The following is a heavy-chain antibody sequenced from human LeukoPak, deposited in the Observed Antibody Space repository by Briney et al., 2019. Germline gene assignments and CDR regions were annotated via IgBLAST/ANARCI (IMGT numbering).Heavy chain of an antibody. CDR1: GGSISSYY. CDR3: ASRNWNSDY. CDR2: IYYSGST. V-gene: IGHV4-59*05. D-gene: IGHD1-7*01. J-gene: IGHJ4*02. Sequence: SETLSLACTVSGGSISSYYWSRIRQPPGKGLEWIGSIYYSGSTYYNPSLKSRVTISVDTSKNQFSLKLSSVTAADTAVYYCASRNWNSDYWGQGTLVTVSS.